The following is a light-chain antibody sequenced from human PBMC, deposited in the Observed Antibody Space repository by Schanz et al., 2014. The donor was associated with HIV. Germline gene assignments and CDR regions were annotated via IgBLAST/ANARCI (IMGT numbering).Light chain of an antibody. V-gene: IGKV3-20*01. CDR2: GAS. J-gene: IGKJ1*01. Sequence: EIVLTQSPGTLSLSPGERATLSCRASQSVSSSYLAWYQQKPGQAPRLLIYGASSRATDIPDRFSGSGSGTDFTLTISSLEPEDFAVYYCQQYGSSPLFGQGTKVEIK. CDR1: QSVSSSY. CDR3: QQYGSSPL.